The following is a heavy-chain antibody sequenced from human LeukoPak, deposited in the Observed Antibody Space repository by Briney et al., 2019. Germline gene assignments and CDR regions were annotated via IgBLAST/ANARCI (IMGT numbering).Heavy chain of an antibody. CDR2: IYRSGST. Sequence: PSETLSLTCTVSGYSISSGYYWGWIRQPPGKGLEWVGSIYRSGSTYYNPSLKSRVTISVDTSKNQFSLKLSSVTAADTAVYYCARIGYSSGWYFAFDIWGQGTMVTVSS. D-gene: IGHD6-19*01. V-gene: IGHV4-38-2*02. J-gene: IGHJ3*02. CDR3: ARIGYSSGWYFAFDI. CDR1: GYSISSGYY.